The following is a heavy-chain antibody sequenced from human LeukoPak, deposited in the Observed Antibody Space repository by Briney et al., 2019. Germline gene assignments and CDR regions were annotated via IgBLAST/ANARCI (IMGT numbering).Heavy chain of an antibody. CDR1: GFTFSSYA. CDR2: ISYDGSNK. D-gene: IGHD3-22*01. Sequence: GGSLRLSCAASGFTFSSYAMHWVRQAPGKGLEWVAVISYDGSNKYYADSVKGRFTISRDNSKNTLYLQMNSLRAEDTAVYYCARDYYDSSGYYYLSDYWGQGTLVTVSS. J-gene: IGHJ4*02. CDR3: ARDYYDSSGYYYLSDY. V-gene: IGHV3-30-3*01.